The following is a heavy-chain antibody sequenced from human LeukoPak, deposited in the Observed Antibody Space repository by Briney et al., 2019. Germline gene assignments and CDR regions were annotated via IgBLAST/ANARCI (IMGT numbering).Heavy chain of an antibody. V-gene: IGHV4-34*01. Sequence: SETLSLTCAVYGESFSGYYWSWLRQPPGKGLEWIGEINHSGSTNYNPSLKSRVTISVDTSKNQFSLKLNSVTAADTAVYYCARGPRGLGMAGTFDYWGQGTLVTVSS. CDR3: ARGPRGLGMAGTFDY. D-gene: IGHD6-19*01. CDR1: GESFSGYY. J-gene: IGHJ4*02. CDR2: INHSGST.